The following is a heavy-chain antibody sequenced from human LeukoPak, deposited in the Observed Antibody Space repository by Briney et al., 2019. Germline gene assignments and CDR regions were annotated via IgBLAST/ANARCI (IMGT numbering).Heavy chain of an antibody. J-gene: IGHJ6*03. V-gene: IGHV4-59*01. CDR2: IYYSGST. Sequence: PSETLSLTCTVSGGSISSYYWSWIRQPPGKGLEWIGYIYYSGSTNYNPSLKSRVTISVDTSNNQFSLKLSSVTAADTAVYYRARSRTTYYYYYMDVWGKGTTVTVSS. CDR3: ARSRTTYYYYYMDV. CDR1: GGSISSYY. D-gene: IGHD4-17*01.